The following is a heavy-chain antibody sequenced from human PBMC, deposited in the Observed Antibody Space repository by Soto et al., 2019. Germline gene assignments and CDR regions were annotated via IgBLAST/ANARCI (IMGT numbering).Heavy chain of an antibody. J-gene: IGHJ6*02. V-gene: IGHV4-39*01. CDR3: ARLGDYVYYYYGMDV. D-gene: IGHD4-17*01. CDR1: GGSISSSSYY. CDR2: IYYSGST. Sequence: QLQLQESGPGLVKPSETLSLTCTVSGGSISSSSYYWGWIRQPPGKGLEWIGSIYYSGSTYYNPSLKSRVTISVDTSKYQFSLKLSSVTAADTAVYYCARLGDYVYYYYGMDVWGQGTTVTVSS.